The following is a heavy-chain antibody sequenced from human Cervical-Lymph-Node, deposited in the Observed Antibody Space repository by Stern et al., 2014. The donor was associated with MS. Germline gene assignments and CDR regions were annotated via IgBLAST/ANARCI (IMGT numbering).Heavy chain of an antibody. J-gene: IGHJ4*02. CDR1: GIPLSNAW. CDR3: TTDRGADFDY. CDR2: LKTKTEGGTT. Sequence: EMQLVESGGGLVKPGGSLRLSCVVSGIPLSNAWMSWVRQAPGEGLEWVGRLKTKTEGGTTDYAAPVKDRFIISSDDSKNTIYLQMNSLKTEDTAVYYCTTDRGADFDYWGQGTLVTVSS. V-gene: IGHV3-15*01. D-gene: IGHD1-26*01.